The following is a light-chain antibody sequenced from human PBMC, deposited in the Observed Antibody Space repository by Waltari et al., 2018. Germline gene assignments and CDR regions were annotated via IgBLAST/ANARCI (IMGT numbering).Light chain of an antibody. J-gene: IGKJ1*01. CDR3: KQYNSYFPWT. V-gene: IGKV1-5*03. Sequence: DIQMTQSPSTLSASVGDRVTITCRASQSISSWLAWYQQKPGKASKLLIYKASSLEIGTPSRFSGSVSGTEFTLTISSLQPDDFATYYRKQYNSYFPWTFGQGTKVEIK. CDR1: QSISSW. CDR2: KAS.